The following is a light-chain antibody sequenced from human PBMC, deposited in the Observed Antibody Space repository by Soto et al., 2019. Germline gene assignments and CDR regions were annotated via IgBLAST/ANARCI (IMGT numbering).Light chain of an antibody. Sequence: QSVLTQPPSASGTPGQRVTISCFGSNSNVRYNTVNWYQHFPGTAPKLLIHTNNRRPSGVSDRFSGSKSGTSASLAISGVQSEDEAVYYCAAWDDSLSGFYVFGTGTKVTVL. CDR1: NSNVRYNT. CDR3: AAWDDSLSGFYV. V-gene: IGLV1-44*01. CDR2: TNN. J-gene: IGLJ1*01.